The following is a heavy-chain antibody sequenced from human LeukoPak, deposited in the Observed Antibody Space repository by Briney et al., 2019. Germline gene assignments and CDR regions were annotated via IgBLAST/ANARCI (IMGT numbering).Heavy chain of an antibody. Sequence: GGSLRLSCAASGFTFSSYAMSWVRQAPGKGLEWVSAISGSGGSTYYADSVKGRFTISRDNSKNTLYLQMNSLRAEDTAVYYCAKDHDILTGYYYDAFDIWGQGTMVTVSS. V-gene: IGHV3-23*01. J-gene: IGHJ3*02. CDR2: ISGSGGST. CDR3: AKDHDILTGYYYDAFDI. D-gene: IGHD3-9*01. CDR1: GFTFSSYA.